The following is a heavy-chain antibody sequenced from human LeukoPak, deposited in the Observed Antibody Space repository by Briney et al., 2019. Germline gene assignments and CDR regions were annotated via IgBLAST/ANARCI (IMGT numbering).Heavy chain of an antibody. Sequence: GGSLRLSCAASGFTFSSYWMSWVRQAPGKGLEWVVNIKQDGSEKYYVDSVKGRFTISRDNAKNSLYLQMNSLRAEDTAVYYCARTTESHSWRTRYYSYYMDVWGKGTTVTVSS. V-gene: IGHV3-7*03. CDR2: IKQDGSEK. CDR3: ARTTESHSWRTRYYSYYMDV. D-gene: IGHD6-13*01. CDR1: GFTFSSYW. J-gene: IGHJ6*03.